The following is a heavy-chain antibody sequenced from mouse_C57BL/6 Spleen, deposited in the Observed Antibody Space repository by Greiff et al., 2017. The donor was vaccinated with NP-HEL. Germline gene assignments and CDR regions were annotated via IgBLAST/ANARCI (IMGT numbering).Heavy chain of an antibody. D-gene: IGHD1-1*02. CDR1: GYAFTNYL. Sequence: VQLQQSGAELVRPGTSVKVSCKASGYAFTNYLIEWVKQRPGQGLEWIGVINPGSGGTNYNEKFKGKATLTADKSSSTAYMQLSSLTSEDSAVYFCAYYARGFAYWGQGTLVTVSA. CDR3: AYYARGFAY. V-gene: IGHV1-54*01. J-gene: IGHJ3*01. CDR2: INPGSGGT.